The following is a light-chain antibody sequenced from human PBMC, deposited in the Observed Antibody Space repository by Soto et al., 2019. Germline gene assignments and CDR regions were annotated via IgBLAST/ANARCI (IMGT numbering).Light chain of an antibody. CDR3: CSYAGSDTLV. Sequence: QSALTQPRSVSGSPGQSVTISCTGTSADVGAYNYVSWYQHHPDQSPKLIIYDVSKRPSGVPDRFSGSKSGNTASLTISGLQAEDESDYYCCSYAGSDTLVFGGGTQLTVL. V-gene: IGLV2-11*01. CDR1: SADVGAYNY. CDR2: DVS. J-gene: IGLJ2*01.